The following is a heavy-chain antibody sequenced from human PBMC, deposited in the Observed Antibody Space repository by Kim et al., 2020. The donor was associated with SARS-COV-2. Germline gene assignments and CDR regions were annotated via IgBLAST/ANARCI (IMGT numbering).Heavy chain of an antibody. D-gene: IGHD3-22*01. V-gene: IGHV3-66*01. CDR2: IYSGGNT. CDR1: GYTVTYSY. Sequence: GGSLRHSCAASGYTVTYSYMGWVRQAPGKGLEWVSFIYSGGNTIYADSVKGRLIISRDHSKNTLYLQMNSLRAEDTAVYYCATVVFYYDAGYFKNWCQGTLVIVSS. J-gene: IGHJ1*01. CDR3: ATVVFYYDAGYFKN.